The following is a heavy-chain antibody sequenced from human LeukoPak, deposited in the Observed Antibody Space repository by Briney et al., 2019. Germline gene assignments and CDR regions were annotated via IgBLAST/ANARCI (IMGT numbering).Heavy chain of an antibody. J-gene: IGHJ5*02. CDR1: GGSFSGYY. D-gene: IGHD1-26*01. CDR3: ARGVPYSGSYYSWFDP. CDR2: INHSGST. Sequence: PSETLSLTCAVYGGSFSGYYWSWIRQPPGKGLEWIGEINHSGSTNYNPSLKSRVTISVDTSKNQFSLELSSVTAADTAVYYCARGVPYSGSYYSWFDPWGQGTLVTVSS. V-gene: IGHV4-34*01.